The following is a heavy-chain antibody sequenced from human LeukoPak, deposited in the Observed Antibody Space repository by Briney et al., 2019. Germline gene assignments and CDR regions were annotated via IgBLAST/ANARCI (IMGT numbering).Heavy chain of an antibody. CDR1: GFTFSSYA. V-gene: IGHV3-30-3*01. CDR2: ISYDGSNK. D-gene: IGHD3-22*01. J-gene: IGHJ4*02. CDR3: ARDSHDSSGYYPDY. Sequence: SGGSLRLSCAASGFTFSSYAMHWVSQAPGKGLEWVAVISYDGSNKYYADSVKGRFTISRDNSKNTLYLQMNSLRAEDTAVYYCARDSHDSSGYYPDYWGQGTLVTVSS.